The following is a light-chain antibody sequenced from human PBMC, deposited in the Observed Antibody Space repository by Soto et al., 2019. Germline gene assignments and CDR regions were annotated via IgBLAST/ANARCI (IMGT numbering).Light chain of an antibody. CDR3: LQDFNYPWT. V-gene: IGKV1-6*01. Sequence: AIQMTQFPSSPSASVGDRVTITCRASQAIRGDLAWFQQKPGKAPKLLIYAASSLQSEVPSRFSGSGSASEYALTISSLQPEDFATYFCLQDFNYPWTFGQGTKVDIK. CDR2: AAS. J-gene: IGKJ1*01. CDR1: QAIRGD.